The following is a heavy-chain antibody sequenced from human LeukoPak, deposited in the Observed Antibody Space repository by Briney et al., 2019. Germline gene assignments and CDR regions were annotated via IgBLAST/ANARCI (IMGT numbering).Heavy chain of an antibody. CDR3: AIRPFPLPHYGSVFY. Sequence: PGGSLRLSCAASGFTFSSYWMSWVRQAPGKGLEGVAHIKQDGSEKYYVDSVKGRFTISRDNAKNSLYLQMNSLRAEDTAVYYCAIRPFPLPHYGSVFYWGQGTLVTVSS. J-gene: IGHJ4*02. CDR1: GFTFSSYW. V-gene: IGHV3-7*01. CDR2: IKQDGSEK. D-gene: IGHD4-17*01.